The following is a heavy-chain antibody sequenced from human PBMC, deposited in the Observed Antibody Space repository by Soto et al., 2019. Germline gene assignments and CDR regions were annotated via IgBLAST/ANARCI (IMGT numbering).Heavy chain of an antibody. Sequence: SQTLSLTCAVYGGSFSGYYWSWIRQPPGKGLEWIGEINHSGSTNYNPSLKSRVTILVDTSKNQFSLKLSSVTAADTAVYYCARVDADYGDHYFDYWGQGTLVTGSS. V-gene: IGHV4-34*01. CDR2: INHSGST. D-gene: IGHD4-17*01. J-gene: IGHJ4*02. CDR1: GGSFSGYY. CDR3: ARVDADYGDHYFDY.